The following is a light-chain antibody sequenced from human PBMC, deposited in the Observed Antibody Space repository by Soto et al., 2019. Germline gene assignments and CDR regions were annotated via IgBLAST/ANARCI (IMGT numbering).Light chain of an antibody. CDR2: EGS. V-gene: IGLV2-23*01. Sequence: QSVLTQPASVSGSPGQSITISCTGTSSDVGSYNLVSWYQQHPGKAPKLMIYEGSKRPSGVSNRFSGSKSGNTASLTISGLQAEDEADYYCCSYAGSSTPLYVFGTGTKVPVL. J-gene: IGLJ1*01. CDR3: CSYAGSSTPLYV. CDR1: SSDVGSYNL.